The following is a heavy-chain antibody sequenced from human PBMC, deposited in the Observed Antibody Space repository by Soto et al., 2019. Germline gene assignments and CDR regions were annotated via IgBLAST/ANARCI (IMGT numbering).Heavy chain of an antibody. Sequence: QVQLVESGGGVVQPGRSLRLSCAASGFTFSSYGMHWVRQAPGKGLEWVAVISYDGSNEYYADSVKGRFTISRDNSKNTLYLQMNSLRAEDTAVYYCAKDAGGGSYFDYWGKGTLFTVPS. J-gene: IGHJ4*02. CDR3: AKDAGGGSYFDY. D-gene: IGHD2-8*02. V-gene: IGHV3-30*18. CDR1: GFTFSSYG. CDR2: ISYDGSNE.